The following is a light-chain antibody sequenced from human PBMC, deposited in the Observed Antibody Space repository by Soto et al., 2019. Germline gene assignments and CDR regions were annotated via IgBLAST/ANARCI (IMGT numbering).Light chain of an antibody. CDR1: QGINSY. CDR2: AAS. Sequence: IQLTQSPSSLSASVGDRVTITCRASQGINSYLAWYQQKPGKAPKLLIYAASTLQGGVPSRFSGSGSGTDFTLTISSLQPEDFAASSSSQIYTHPLPFAHGTRLEIK. J-gene: IGKJ5*01. V-gene: IGKV1-9*01. CDR3: SQIYTHPLP.